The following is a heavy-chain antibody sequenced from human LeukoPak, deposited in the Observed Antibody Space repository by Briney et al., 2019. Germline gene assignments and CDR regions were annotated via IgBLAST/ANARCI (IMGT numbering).Heavy chain of an antibody. CDR2: IKQDGSEI. D-gene: IGHD3-9*01. CDR1: GFTFSNAW. J-gene: IGHJ4*02. V-gene: IGHV3-7*01. Sequence: LAGGSLRLSCAASGFTFSNAWMSWVRQAPGKGPEWVANIKQDGSEIYYVDSVKGRFTISRDNSKNTLYLQMNSLRAEDTAVYYCARGEYYNILTAYRGRFLGFDYWGQGTLVTVSS. CDR3: ARGEYYNILTAYRGRFLGFDY.